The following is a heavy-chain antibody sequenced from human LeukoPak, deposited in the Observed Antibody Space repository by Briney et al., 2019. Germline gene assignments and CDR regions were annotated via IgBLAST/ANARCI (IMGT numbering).Heavy chain of an antibody. CDR2: ISYDGSNK. D-gene: IGHD3-3*01. CDR3: ARQRDEIIFGVVDDAFDI. Sequence: GGSLRLSCAASGFTFSSYAMHWVRQAPGKELEWVTIISYDGSNKYYADSVKGRFTISRDNSKNALYLQMNSLRAEDTAVYYCARQRDEIIFGVVDDAFDIWGQGTMVTVSS. J-gene: IGHJ3*02. CDR1: GFTFSSYA. V-gene: IGHV3-30-3*01.